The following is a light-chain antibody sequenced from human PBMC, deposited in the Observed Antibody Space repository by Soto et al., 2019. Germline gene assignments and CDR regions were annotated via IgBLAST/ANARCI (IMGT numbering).Light chain of an antibody. Sequence: DIQMTQSPSSVSASVGDRVTITCRASQAIDSWLAWYQQKPGGAPKLLIFTGSLLHSGVPPRFSGSGSGTDFTLTISSLQPEDFATYYCQQSYITPNTFGQGTRLEIK. CDR2: TGS. J-gene: IGKJ5*01. CDR1: QAIDSW. V-gene: IGKV1-12*01. CDR3: QQSYITPNT.